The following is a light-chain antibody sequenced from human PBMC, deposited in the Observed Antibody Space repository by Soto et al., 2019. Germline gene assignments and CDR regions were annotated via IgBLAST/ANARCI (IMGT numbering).Light chain of an antibody. CDR3: QQYSGSYT. CDR2: GAS. V-gene: IGKV3-20*01. CDR1: QSISNNY. Sequence: ENVLTQSPGTLSLSPGERATLSCRASQSISNNYLAWYQRKPGQAPRRLIYGASSRATGLPDRFSGSGSGTDFTLTISRLEPEDFAVYYCQQYSGSYTFGQGTKLEIK. J-gene: IGKJ2*01.